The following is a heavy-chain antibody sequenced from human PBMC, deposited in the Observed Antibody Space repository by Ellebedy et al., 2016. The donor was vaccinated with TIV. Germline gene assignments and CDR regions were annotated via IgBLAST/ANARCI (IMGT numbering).Heavy chain of an antibody. V-gene: IGHV3-23*01. CDR2: VNVVGKT. CDR3: AKETATRGWYTVDY. J-gene: IGHJ4*02. CDR1: GFTFTDYG. Sequence: GGSLRLSXTASGFTFTDYGMSWVRQAPGKGLEWISAVNVVGKTYYADSVKGRFTVSRDNSQDTVYLQLSSLRVEDMAVYYCAKETATRGWYTVDYWGQGTLVSVSS. D-gene: IGHD6-19*01.